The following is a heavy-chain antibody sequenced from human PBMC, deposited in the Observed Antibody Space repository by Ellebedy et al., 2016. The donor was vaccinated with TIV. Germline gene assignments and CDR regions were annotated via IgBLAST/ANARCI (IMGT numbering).Heavy chain of an antibody. CDR1: GYIFTTYA. D-gene: IGHD3-9*01. Sequence: AASVKVSCKASGYIFTTYALHWVRQAPGGMIEWVGWINTDTGDTKYAGMFQDRATITTDTSATTAYMGLNSLRNEDTAVYYCASILRYSEQGYGFDVWGQGTAVIVSS. J-gene: IGHJ6*02. V-gene: IGHV1-3*04. CDR3: ASILRYSEQGYGFDV. CDR2: INTDTGDT.